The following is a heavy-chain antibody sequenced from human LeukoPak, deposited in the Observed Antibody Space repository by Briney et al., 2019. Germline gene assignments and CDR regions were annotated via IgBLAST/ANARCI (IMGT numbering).Heavy chain of an antibody. D-gene: IGHD1-26*01. J-gene: IGHJ4*02. CDR2: ISGRSGRT. Sequence: PGGSLRLSCAASGFTFRNSGMTWARQAPGKGLEWVSAISGRSGRTYYADSVRGRFTISRDNGKNSLYLQMSSLRAEDTAVYYCARGMTGSYFGHFDYWGQGTLVTVSS. CDR1: GFTFRNSG. CDR3: ARGMTGSYFGHFDY. V-gene: IGHV3-23*01.